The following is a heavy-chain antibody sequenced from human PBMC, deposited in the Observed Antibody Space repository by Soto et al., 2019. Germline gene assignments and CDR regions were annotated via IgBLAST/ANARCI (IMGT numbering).Heavy chain of an antibody. CDR2: ITGSGTSI. D-gene: IGHD3-16*01. Sequence: EVQLLESGGGLVQFGASLRLSCAASGFLFSSYAMTWVRQAPGKGLEWISVITGSGTSIYYADSVKGRFTISRDNSKNTLYLQMNSRRAEDTALYYCAKKGSPRGDNKNWYFDLWGRGTLVTVSS. V-gene: IGHV3-23*01. CDR1: GFLFSSYA. CDR3: AKKGSPRGDNKNWYFDL. J-gene: IGHJ2*01.